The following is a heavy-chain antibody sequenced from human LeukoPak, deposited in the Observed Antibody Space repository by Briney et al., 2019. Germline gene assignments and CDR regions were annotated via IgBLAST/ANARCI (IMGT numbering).Heavy chain of an antibody. CDR3: AKLDQWLDY. Sequence: PSETLSLTCTVPGGSISSYYWSRIRQPPGKGLEWIGYIYTSGSTNYNPSLKSRVTISVDTSKNQFSLKLSSVTAADTAVYYCAKLDQWLDYWGQGTLVTVSS. V-gene: IGHV4-4*09. CDR2: IYTSGST. D-gene: IGHD6-19*01. CDR1: GGSISSYY. J-gene: IGHJ4*02.